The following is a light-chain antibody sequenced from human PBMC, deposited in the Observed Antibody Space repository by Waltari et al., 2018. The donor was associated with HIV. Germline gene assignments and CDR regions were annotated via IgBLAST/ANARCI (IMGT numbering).Light chain of an antibody. Sequence: SYELTQPPSVSVSPGQTASISCSGEKLGDKYASWYQQRPGQSPMVVIHQDAKRPPGIPERFSGANSGNTATLTVSGSQAMDEADYYCQAWDSNTVVFGGGTRLTVL. CDR1: KLGDKY. V-gene: IGLV3-1*01. CDR2: QDA. CDR3: QAWDSNTVV. J-gene: IGLJ2*01.